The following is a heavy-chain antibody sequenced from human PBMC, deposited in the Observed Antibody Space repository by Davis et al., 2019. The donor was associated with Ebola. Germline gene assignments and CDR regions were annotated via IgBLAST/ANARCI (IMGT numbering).Heavy chain of an antibody. D-gene: IGHD6-19*01. Sequence: KVSCKVSGYSFTTYWIVWVRQMPGKGLECMGIIFPGDSDTRYSPSFQGQVTISADKSISTAYLQWSSLKASDTAMYYCARIAVARTLDAFDIWGQGTMVTVSS. CDR2: IFPGDSDT. CDR1: GYSFTTYW. CDR3: ARIAVARTLDAFDI. V-gene: IGHV5-51*01. J-gene: IGHJ3*02.